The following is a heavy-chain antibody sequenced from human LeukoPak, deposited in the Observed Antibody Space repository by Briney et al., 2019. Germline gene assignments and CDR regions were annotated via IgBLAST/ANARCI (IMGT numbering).Heavy chain of an antibody. CDR1: GFPFSDYV. D-gene: IGHD3-10*01. CDR3: TTVLTMVRGDYY. J-gene: IGHJ4*02. V-gene: IGHV3-30*03. Sequence: GGSLRLSCAASGFPFSDYVMHWVRQATGKGLEWVAVISYDGSNKYYADSVKGRFTISRDNSKNTLYLQMNSLRAEDTAVYYCTTVLTMVRGDYYWGQGTLVTVSS. CDR2: ISYDGSNK.